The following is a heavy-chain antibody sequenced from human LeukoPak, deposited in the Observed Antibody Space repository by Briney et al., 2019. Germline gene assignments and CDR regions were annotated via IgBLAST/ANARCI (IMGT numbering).Heavy chain of an antibody. CDR3: ARELISTTWRGNRSYFDL. CDR2: IWYDGSNK. CDR1: GFTFSSYG. J-gene: IGHJ2*01. Sequence: PGGSLRLSCAASGFTFSSYGMHWVRQAPGKGLEWVAVIWYDGSNKYYADSVKGRFTISRDNSKSTLYLQMNSLRAEDTAVYYCARELISTTWRGNRSYFDLWGRGTLVSVSS. D-gene: IGHD1-1*01. V-gene: IGHV3-33*01.